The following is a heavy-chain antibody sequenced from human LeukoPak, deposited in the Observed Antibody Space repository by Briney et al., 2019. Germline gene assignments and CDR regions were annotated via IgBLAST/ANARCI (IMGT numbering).Heavy chain of an antibody. V-gene: IGHV3-66*01. CDR1: GFTVSTNY. J-gene: IGHJ4*02. D-gene: IGHD2-15*01. Sequence: GGSLRLSCAASGFTVSTNYMTWVRQAPGKGLEWASIIYSGGSTYYAEYVKGRFTISRDNSKNTLYLQMNSLRAEDTAVYYCARVLRGSGSCFDYWGQGTLVTVSS. CDR2: IYSGGST. CDR3: ARVLRGSGSCFDY.